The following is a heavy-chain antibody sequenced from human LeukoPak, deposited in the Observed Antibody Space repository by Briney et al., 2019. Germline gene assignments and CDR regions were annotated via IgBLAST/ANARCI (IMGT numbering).Heavy chain of an antibody. J-gene: IGHJ4*02. Sequence: SVKVSCKASGGTFSSYAISWVRQAPGQGLEWMGGIIPIFGTANYAQKFRGRVTITADESTSTAYMELSSLRSEDTAVYYCARESHCSSTSCYLDYWGQGTLVTVSS. CDR3: ARESHCSSTSCYLDY. CDR2: IIPIFGTA. CDR1: GGTFSSYA. V-gene: IGHV1-69*01. D-gene: IGHD2-2*01.